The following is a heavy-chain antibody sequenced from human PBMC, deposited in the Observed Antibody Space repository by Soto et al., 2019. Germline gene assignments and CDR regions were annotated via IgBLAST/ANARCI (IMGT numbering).Heavy chain of an antibody. CDR2: IYYNGKI. D-gene: IGHD2-15*01. V-gene: IGHV4-59*08. CDR1: GGSLSGYY. CDR3: ARHSAQECGNANCNRHFDY. J-gene: IGHJ4*02. Sequence: SETLSLTCTVSGGSLSGYYWSWIRQPPGKRLELIGFIYYNGKINYNPSLKSRVTISLDTSRNQFSLKLTSVTATDTAVYYCARHSAQECGNANCNRHFDYWGRGTLVTVSS.